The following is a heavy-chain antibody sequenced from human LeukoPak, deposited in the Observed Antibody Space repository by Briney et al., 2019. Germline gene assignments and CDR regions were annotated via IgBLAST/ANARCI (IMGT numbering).Heavy chain of an antibody. J-gene: IGHJ4*02. CDR1: AYTFTSYG. D-gene: IGHD6-13*01. CDR2: ISAYNGNT. CDR3: ARAAAGTVYFDY. Sequence: GASVKVSCKASAYTFTSYGISWVRQAPGQGLEWMGWISAYNGNTNYAQKLQGRVTMTTDTSTSTAYMELSRLRSDDTAVYYCARAAAGTVYFDYWGQGTLVTVSS. V-gene: IGHV1-18*01.